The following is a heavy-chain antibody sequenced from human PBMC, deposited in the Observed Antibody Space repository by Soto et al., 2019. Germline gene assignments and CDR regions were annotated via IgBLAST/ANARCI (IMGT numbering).Heavy chain of an antibody. CDR2: ISAYNGNT. V-gene: IGHV1-18*01. Sequence: ASVKVSCKASGYTFTSYGISWVRQAPGQGLEWMEWISAYNGNTNYAQKLQGRVTMTTDTSTSTAYMELRSLRSDDTAVYYCARDFWIVVVPAAPRDAFDIWGQGTMVTVSS. CDR1: GYTFTSYG. CDR3: ARDFWIVVVPAAPRDAFDI. D-gene: IGHD2-2*01. J-gene: IGHJ3*02.